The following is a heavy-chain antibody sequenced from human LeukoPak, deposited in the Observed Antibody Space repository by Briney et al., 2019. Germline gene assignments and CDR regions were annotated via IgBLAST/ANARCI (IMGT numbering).Heavy chain of an antibody. V-gene: IGHV3-48*03. J-gene: IGHJ4*02. CDR1: GFTFSSYA. CDR2: ISSSGSTI. D-gene: IGHD2-15*01. Sequence: GGSLRLSCADSGFTFSSYAMTWVRQAPGKGLEWVSYISSSGSTIYYADSVRGRFTISRDNAKNSLYLQMNSLRAEDTAVHYCARTLVVVTATSSYWGQGTLVTVSS. CDR3: ARTLVVVTATSSY.